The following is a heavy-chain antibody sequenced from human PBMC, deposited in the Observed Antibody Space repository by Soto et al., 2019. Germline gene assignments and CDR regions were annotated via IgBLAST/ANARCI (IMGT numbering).Heavy chain of an antibody. CDR3: ARADYEILTGSYAMDV. Sequence: SETLSLTYTVSGDSLGNYYWFWIRQPVGKGLEWIGCVSSSGNTNANPTLNSRATMSIDTSKNQFSLRLRSVTAADTAVYYCARADYEILTGSYAMDVWGQGTTVTVSS. CDR1: GDSLGNYY. CDR2: VSSSGNT. V-gene: IGHV4-4*07. D-gene: IGHD3-9*01. J-gene: IGHJ6*02.